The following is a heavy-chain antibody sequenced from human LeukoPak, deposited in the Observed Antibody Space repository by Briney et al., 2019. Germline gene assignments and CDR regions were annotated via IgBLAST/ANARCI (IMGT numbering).Heavy chain of an antibody. V-gene: IGHV3-66*01. CDR2: VYPGGFT. J-gene: IGHJ6*02. D-gene: IGHD3-10*01. Sequence: GGSLRLSCTASGFSFNNYAMTWVRQAPGKGLEWVSVVYPGGFTDHADSVKGRFTISRDTSKNTVYFQMNNLRAEDTAVYYCTIGGVIWRMDVWGQGTTVAVSS. CDR1: GFSFNNYA. CDR3: TIGGVIWRMDV.